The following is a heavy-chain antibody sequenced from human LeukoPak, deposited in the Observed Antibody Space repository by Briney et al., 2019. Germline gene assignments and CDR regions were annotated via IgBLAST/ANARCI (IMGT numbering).Heavy chain of an antibody. CDR3: ASDSFSISAQSTVNFGY. Sequence: TGGSLRLSCAASGFTFSIYWMSWVRQAPGKGLEWVANINEDGSAQYYVGSVRGRFTISRDYAKNSLYLQMNSLRVEDTAVYYCASDSFSISAQSTVNFGYWGQGILVTISS. CDR2: INEDGSAQ. D-gene: IGHD2-21*01. J-gene: IGHJ4*02. V-gene: IGHV3-7*01. CDR1: GFTFSIYW.